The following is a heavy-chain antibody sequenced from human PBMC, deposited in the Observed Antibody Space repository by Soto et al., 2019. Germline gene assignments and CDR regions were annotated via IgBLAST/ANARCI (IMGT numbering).Heavy chain of an antibody. CDR2: ISPNGDST. J-gene: IGHJ6*03. D-gene: IGHD3-10*01. Sequence: GGSLRLSCAASGFTFSSYAMSRVRQAPGRGLEWVSIISPNGDSTYYADSVKGRFTIPRDNSKNTLYLQMNSLRAEDTAVYYCAREAITMVRGVIPKYYYYYYMDVWGKGTTVTVSS. V-gene: IGHV3-23*01. CDR1: GFTFSSYA. CDR3: AREAITMVRGVIPKYYYYYYMDV.